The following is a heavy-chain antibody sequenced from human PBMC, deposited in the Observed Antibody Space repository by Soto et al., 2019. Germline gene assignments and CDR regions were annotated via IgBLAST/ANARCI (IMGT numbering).Heavy chain of an antibody. CDR1: GFTFSSYD. J-gene: IGHJ6*02. D-gene: IGHD3-10*01. V-gene: IGHV3-13*05. Sequence: GGSLRLSCAASGFTFSSYDMHWVRQATGKGLEWVSAIGTAGDPYYPGSVKGRFTISRENAKNSLYLQMNSLRAGDTAVYYCARGTPRTGWFGEALYDGMDVWGQGTTVTVSS. CDR3: ARGTPRTGWFGEALYDGMDV. CDR2: IGTAGDP.